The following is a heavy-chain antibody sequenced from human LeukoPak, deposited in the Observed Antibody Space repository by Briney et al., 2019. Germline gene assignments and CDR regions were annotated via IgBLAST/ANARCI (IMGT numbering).Heavy chain of an antibody. CDR2: IIPIFGIA. J-gene: IGHJ4*02. D-gene: IGHD3-22*01. V-gene: IGHV1-69*01. CDR3: ARNYHDYDSSGYYYDLSY. CDR1: GGTFSSYA. Sequence: GSSVKVSCKASGGTFSSYAISWVRQAPGQGLEWMGGIIPIFGIANYAQKFQGRVTITADEPTSTAYMELSSLRSEDTAVYYCARNYHDYDSSGYYYDLSYWGQGTLVTVSS.